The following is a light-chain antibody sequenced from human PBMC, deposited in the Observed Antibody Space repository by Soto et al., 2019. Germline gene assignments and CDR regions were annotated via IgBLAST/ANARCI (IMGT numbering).Light chain of an antibody. CDR1: QSVGSD. CDR2: GAS. CDR3: HQYVSPGT. V-gene: IGKV3-15*01. Sequence: EIVMTQSPATLSVSPGERATLSCRASQSVGSDLAWYQHTPGQPPRLLIYGASTRATGIPGRFSGSGSGTEFTLTISSLQSEDFAVYYCHQYVSPGTFGQGTKVDIK. J-gene: IGKJ1*01.